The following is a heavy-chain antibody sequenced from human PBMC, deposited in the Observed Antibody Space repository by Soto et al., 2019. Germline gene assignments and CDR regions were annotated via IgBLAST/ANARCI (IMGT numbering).Heavy chain of an antibody. J-gene: IGHJ6*02. V-gene: IGHV1-3*01. CDR2: INAGNGNT. CDR3: AAGGATNYYYYGMDV. CDR1: GDTFTSYA. D-gene: IGHD3-16*01. Sequence: ASVKVSCKASGDTFTSYAMHWVRQAPGQRLEWMGWINAGNGNTKYSQKFQGRVTITRDTSASTAYMELSSLRSEDTAVYYCAAGGATNYYYYGMDVWGQGTTLTGSS.